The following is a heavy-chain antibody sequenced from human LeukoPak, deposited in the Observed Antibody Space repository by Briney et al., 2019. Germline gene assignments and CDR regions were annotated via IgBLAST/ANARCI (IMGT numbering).Heavy chain of an antibody. CDR3: AKGPSSKNWFDP. Sequence: GEPLKISCKGSGYRFTSYWIGWVRQMPGKGLEWMGIIYPGDSDTRYSPSFQGQVTISADNSISTAYLQWSSLKASDTAIYYCAKGPSSKNWFDPWGQGTLVTVSS. CDR1: GYRFTSYW. J-gene: IGHJ5*02. CDR2: IYPGDSDT. V-gene: IGHV5-51*01. D-gene: IGHD2/OR15-2a*01.